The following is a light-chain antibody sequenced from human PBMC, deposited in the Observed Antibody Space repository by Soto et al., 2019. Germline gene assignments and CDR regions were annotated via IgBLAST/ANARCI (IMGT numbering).Light chain of an antibody. CDR2: AAS. J-gene: IGKJ2*01. CDR1: QSISSY. Sequence: DIQMTQSPSSLSASVGDRVTITCRASQSISSYLNWYQQKPGKAPKLLIYAASSLQSGVPSRFSGSGSGTEFTLTISNLQPEDFATYYCHQSYSTPPFGQGTKLQIK. V-gene: IGKV1-39*01. CDR3: HQSYSTPP.